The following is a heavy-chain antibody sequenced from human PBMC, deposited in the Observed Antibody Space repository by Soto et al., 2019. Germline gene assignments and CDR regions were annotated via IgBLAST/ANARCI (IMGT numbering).Heavy chain of an antibody. D-gene: IGHD1-26*01. Sequence: GGSLRLSCAASGFTVSSNYMSWVRQAPGKGLEWVSVIYSGGSTYYADSVKGRFTISRHNSKNTLYLQMNSLRAEDTAVYYCARCRGGDYYYYMDVWGKGTTVTVSS. V-gene: IGHV3-53*04. CDR1: GFTVSSNY. J-gene: IGHJ6*03. CDR3: ARCRGGDYYYYMDV. CDR2: IYSGGST.